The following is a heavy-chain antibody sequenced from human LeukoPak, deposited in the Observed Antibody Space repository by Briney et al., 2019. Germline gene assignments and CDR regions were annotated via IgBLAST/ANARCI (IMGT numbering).Heavy chain of an antibody. Sequence: GGSLRLSCAASGFTFSSYGMHWVRQAPGKGLEWVSYISSSGSTIYYADSVKGRFTISRDNAKNSLYLQMNSLRAEDTAVYYCAKDFALLGFCSGGTCHAGDYWGQGTLVTVSS. J-gene: IGHJ4*02. CDR2: ISSSGSTI. CDR3: AKDFALLGFCSGGTCHAGDY. CDR1: GFTFSSYG. D-gene: IGHD2-15*01. V-gene: IGHV3-48*04.